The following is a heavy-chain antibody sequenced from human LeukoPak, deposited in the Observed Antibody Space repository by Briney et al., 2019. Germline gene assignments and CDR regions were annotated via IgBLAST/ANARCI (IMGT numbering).Heavy chain of an antibody. J-gene: IGHJ4*02. CDR2: INWNGGST. D-gene: IGHD3-22*01. V-gene: IGHV3-20*04. Sequence: AGGSLRLSCAASGFTFDDYGMSWVRQAPGKGLEWVSGINWNGGSTGYADSVKGRFTISRDNAKNSLYLQMNSLRAEDTAVYYCAAIYYYDSSDYWGQGTLVTVSS. CDR1: GFTFDDYG. CDR3: AAIYYYDSSDY.